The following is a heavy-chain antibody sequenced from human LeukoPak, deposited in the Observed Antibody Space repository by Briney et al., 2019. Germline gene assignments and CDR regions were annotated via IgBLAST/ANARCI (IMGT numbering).Heavy chain of an antibody. Sequence: PSETLSLTCTVSGGSISSYYWSWIRQPPGKGLEWIGYIYYSGSTNYNPSLKSRVTISVDTSKNQFSLKLSSVTAADTAVYYCARMTYYDFWSGIGVPGGWFDPWGQGTLVTVSS. V-gene: IGHV4-59*01. CDR3: ARMTYYDFWSGIGVPGGWFDP. CDR1: GGSISSYY. J-gene: IGHJ5*02. CDR2: IYYSGST. D-gene: IGHD3-3*01.